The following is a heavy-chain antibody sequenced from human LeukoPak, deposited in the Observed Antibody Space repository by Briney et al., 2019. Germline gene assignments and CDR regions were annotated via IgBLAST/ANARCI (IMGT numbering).Heavy chain of an antibody. Sequence: GGSLRLSCAASGFTFSSYAMSWIRQAPGKGLEWVSIISGNGGTTYYADSVKGRLTISRDNSKHTLSLQMNRLTAEDTAVYYCAQGGGRAVVVIAARFDSWGLGTLVTVSS. D-gene: IGHD2-15*01. CDR2: ISGNGGTT. J-gene: IGHJ4*02. CDR1: GFTFSSYA. CDR3: AQGGGRAVVVIAARFDS. V-gene: IGHV3-23*01.